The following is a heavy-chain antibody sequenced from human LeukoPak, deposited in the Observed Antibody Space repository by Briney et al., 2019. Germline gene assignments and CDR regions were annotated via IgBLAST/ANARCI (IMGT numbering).Heavy chain of an antibody. CDR2: ISVEGESA. CDR3: AQGYGNGWYPH. V-gene: IGHV3-23*01. Sequence: GGSLRLSCAASGFTFSSYEMNWVRQAQGKGLQTISAISVEGESAYYADSVKGRFTISRDNSKNTLYLQMNSLRVEDTAVYFCAQGYGNGWYPHWGQGSLVSVSS. J-gene: IGHJ4*02. D-gene: IGHD6-19*01. CDR1: GFTFSSYE.